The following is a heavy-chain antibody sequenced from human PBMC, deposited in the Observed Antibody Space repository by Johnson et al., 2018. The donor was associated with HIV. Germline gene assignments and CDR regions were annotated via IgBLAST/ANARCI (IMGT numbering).Heavy chain of an antibody. CDR1: GFTFSSYG. D-gene: IGHD2-2*01. V-gene: IGHV3-30*19. CDR2: ISYDGSNK. CDR3: ARERYFSSNSCDFSRPPDAFDI. Sequence: QVQLVESGGGVVQPGRSLRLSCAASGFTFSSYGMHWVRQAPGKGLEWVAVISYDGSNKYYADSVKGRFTISRDNSKNTLYLQMNSLRAEDTAVYYCARERYFSSNSCDFSRPPDAFDIWGQGTMVTVSS. J-gene: IGHJ3*02.